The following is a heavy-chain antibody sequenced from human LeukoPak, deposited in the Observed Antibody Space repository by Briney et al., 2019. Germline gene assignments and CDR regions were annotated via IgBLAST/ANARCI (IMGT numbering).Heavy chain of an antibody. V-gene: IGHV1-46*01. CDR3: AREESIGSYQFLHDY. CDR2: INPSGGST. CDR1: GYTFTGYY. Sequence: GASVKVSCKASGYTFTGYYMHWVRQAPGQGLEWMGIINPSGGSTSYAQKFQGRVTMTRDMSTSTVYMELSSLRSDDTAVYYSAREESIGSYQFLHDYWGQGTLVTVSS. D-gene: IGHD1-26*01. J-gene: IGHJ4*02.